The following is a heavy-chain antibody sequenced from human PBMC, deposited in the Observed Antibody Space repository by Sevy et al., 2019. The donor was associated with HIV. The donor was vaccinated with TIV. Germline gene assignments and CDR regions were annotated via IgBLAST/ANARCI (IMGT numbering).Heavy chain of an antibody. V-gene: IGHV4-30-2*01. Sequence: SETLSLTCAVSGGSISSGGYSWSWIRQPPGKGLEWIGYIYHSGSTYYNPSLKSRVTISVDRSKNQFSLKLSSVTAADTAMYYCARGKGAAAGRYYYGMDVWGQGTTVTVSS. CDR3: ARGKGAAAGRYYYGMDV. D-gene: IGHD6-13*01. CDR2: IYHSGST. J-gene: IGHJ6*02. CDR1: GGSISSGGYS.